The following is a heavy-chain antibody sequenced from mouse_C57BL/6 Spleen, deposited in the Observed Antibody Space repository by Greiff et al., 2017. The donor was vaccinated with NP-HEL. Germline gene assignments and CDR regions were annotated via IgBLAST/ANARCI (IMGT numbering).Heavy chain of an antibody. D-gene: IGHD1-1*01. CDR1: GYTFTDYY. J-gene: IGHJ2*01. CDR3: AMIITTVLDY. Sequence: VQLQQSGPELVKPGASVKISCKASGYTFTDYYMNWVKQSHGKSLEWIGDINPNNGGTSYNQKFKGKATLTVDKSSSTAYMELRSLTSEDSAVYYCAMIITTVLDYWGQGTTLTVSS. CDR2: INPNNGGT. V-gene: IGHV1-26*01.